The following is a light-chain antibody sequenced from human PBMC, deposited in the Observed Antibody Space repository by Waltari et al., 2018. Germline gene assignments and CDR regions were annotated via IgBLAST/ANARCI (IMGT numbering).Light chain of an antibody. CDR2: GAS. J-gene: IGKJ1*01. CDR3: QKYDNAPWT. CDR1: HGITND. V-gene: IGKV1-27*01. Sequence: DVQTKQSPSPLTAYPADRVTVTCRARHGITNDLAWYQQKPGKVPKLLIYGASTLQSGFPSRFSGSGSGTVFTLTISSLQPEDVATYYCQKYDNAPWTFGQGTKVEIK.